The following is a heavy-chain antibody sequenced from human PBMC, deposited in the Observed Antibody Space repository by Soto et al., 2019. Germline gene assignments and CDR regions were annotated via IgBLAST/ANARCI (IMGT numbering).Heavy chain of an antibody. CDR3: ARTRVVSAVNYGMDV. CDR1: GFSLTTSGMR. Sequence: SGPTLVNPTQTLTLTCTFSGFSLTTSGMRVSWIRQPPGKAPEWLARIDWDDDKVYSRSLRTRLTISKDTSKNQVGLIMTNMDPVDTATYYCARTRVVSAVNYGMDVWGQGTTVTVSS. J-gene: IGHJ6*02. V-gene: IGHV2-70*04. CDR2: IDWDDDK. D-gene: IGHD2-15*01.